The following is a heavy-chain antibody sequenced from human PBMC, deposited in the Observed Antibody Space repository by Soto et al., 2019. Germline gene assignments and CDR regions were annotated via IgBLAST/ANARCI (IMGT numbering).Heavy chain of an antibody. CDR2: IYYSGST. J-gene: IGHJ5*02. V-gene: IGHV4-31*03. Sequence: SETLSLTCTVSGGSISSGGYYWSWIRQHPGKGLEWIGYIYYSGSTYYNPSLKSRVTISVDTSKNQFSLKLSSVTAADTAVYYCASMAEKLELSWFDPWGQGTLVTVSS. CDR1: GGSISSGGYY. D-gene: IGHD1-7*01. CDR3: ASMAEKLELSWFDP.